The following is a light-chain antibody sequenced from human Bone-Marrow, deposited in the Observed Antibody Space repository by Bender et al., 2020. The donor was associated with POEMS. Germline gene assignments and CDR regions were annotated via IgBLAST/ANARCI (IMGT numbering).Light chain of an antibody. Sequence: QSALTQPASVSGSPGQSITISCTGTNSDVGTYKFVSWFQHHPGKAPKLIIYEVTQRPSGVSNRFSGSKSGSTASLTISGLQADDEDDYYCCSYAASSVWVFGGGTKLTVL. CDR3: CSYAASSVWV. J-gene: IGLJ3*02. CDR2: EVT. V-gene: IGLV2-23*02. CDR1: NSDVGTYKF.